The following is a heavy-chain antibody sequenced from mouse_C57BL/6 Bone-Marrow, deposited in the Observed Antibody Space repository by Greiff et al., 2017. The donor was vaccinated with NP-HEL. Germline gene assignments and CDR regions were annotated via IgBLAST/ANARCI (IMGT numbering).Heavy chain of an antibody. J-gene: IGHJ2*01. CDR1: GYTFTSYW. CDR2: IDPSDSYT. V-gene: IGHV1-69*01. Sequence: VQLQQPGAELVMPGASVKLSCKASGYTFTSYWMHWVKQRPGQGLEWIGEIDPSDSYTNYNQKFKGKSTLTVDKSSSTAYMQLSSLTSEDSAVYYCERMDYDYPYCDHGGQGTTLTVSS. D-gene: IGHD2-4*01. CDR3: ERMDYDYPYCDH.